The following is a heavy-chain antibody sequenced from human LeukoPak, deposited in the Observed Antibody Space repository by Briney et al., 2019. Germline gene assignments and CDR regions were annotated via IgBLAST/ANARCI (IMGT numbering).Heavy chain of an antibody. D-gene: IGHD3/OR15-3a*01. CDR2: IYSGGST. CDR3: AIYGLGAHAFDI. V-gene: IGHV3-66*01. CDR1: GFTVSSNY. J-gene: IGHJ3*02. Sequence: GGSLRLSCAASGFTVSSNYMNWVRQAPGKGLEWVSVIYSGGSTYYADSVKGRFTISRDNSKNTLYLQMNSLRPEDTAVYYYAIYGLGAHAFDIWGQGTMVTVSS.